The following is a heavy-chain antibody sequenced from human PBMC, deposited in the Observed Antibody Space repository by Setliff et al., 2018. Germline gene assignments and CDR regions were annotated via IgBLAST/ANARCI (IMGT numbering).Heavy chain of an antibody. J-gene: IGHJ3*01. CDR2: IYSGGST. CDR3: ARSPANGGHDAFDV. Sequence: PGGSLRLSCAASGFTVSSNYMSWVRQAPGKGLEWVSVIYSGGSTYYADSVKVRFTVSRDNAQNSLYLQMDSLRAEDTAVYYCARSPANGGHDAFDVWGQGTMVTVSS. D-gene: IGHD6-25*01. V-gene: IGHV3-66*01. CDR1: GFTVSSNY.